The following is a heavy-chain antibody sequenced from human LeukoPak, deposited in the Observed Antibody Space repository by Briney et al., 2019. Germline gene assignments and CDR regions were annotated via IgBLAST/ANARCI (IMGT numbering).Heavy chain of an antibody. Sequence: GGSLRLSCAASGFTFDDYAMHWVRQAPGKGLEWVSGISWNSGSIGYADSVKGRFTISRDNAKNSLYLQMNSLRAEDTALYYCAKSIGYYYDSSGYYYFDYWGQGTTVTVSS. CDR1: GFTFDDYA. V-gene: IGHV3-9*01. J-gene: IGHJ4*03. D-gene: IGHD3-22*01. CDR3: AKSIGYYYDSSGYYYFDY. CDR2: ISWNSGSI.